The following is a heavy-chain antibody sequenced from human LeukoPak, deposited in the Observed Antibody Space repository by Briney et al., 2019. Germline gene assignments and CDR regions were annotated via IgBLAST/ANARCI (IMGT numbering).Heavy chain of an antibody. Sequence: GGSLRLSCAASGFTFSSYSMNWVRQAPGKGLEWVSSISRSSSYTYYADTMKRRFTISRDNAKNSLYLQMNSLRAEDTAVYDCARDLVVVPAARLEVNWFDPWGQGTLVTVSS. CDR3: ARDLVVVPAARLEVNWFDP. V-gene: IGHV3-21*01. J-gene: IGHJ5*02. CDR2: ISRSSSYT. D-gene: IGHD2-2*01. CDR1: GFTFSSYS.